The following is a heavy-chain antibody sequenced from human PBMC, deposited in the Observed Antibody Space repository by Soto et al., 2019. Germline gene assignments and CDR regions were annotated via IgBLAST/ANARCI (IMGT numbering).Heavy chain of an antibody. J-gene: IGHJ6*02. CDR3: ATDLSPTIFGVVTNYYYYYGMDV. CDR1: GFTSTRYA. Sequence: PGGSLRLSCAASGFTSTRYAVSWVRQAPGKGLEWVSTVSPNGFNTYYADSVKGRFTISGDNSKTTLYLQMNSLRAEDTAVYYCATDLSPTIFGVVTNYYYYYGMDVWGQGTTVTVSS. V-gene: IGHV3-23*01. CDR2: VSPNGFNT. D-gene: IGHD3-3*01.